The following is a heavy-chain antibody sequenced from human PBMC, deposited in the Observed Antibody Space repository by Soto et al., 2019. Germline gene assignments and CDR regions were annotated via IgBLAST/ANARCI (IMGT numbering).Heavy chain of an antibody. J-gene: IGHJ4*02. D-gene: IGHD2-2*01. CDR1: SGSISSSNW. Sequence: PSETLSLTCAVSSGSISSSNWWSWVRQPPGKGLEWIGEIYHSGSTNYNPSLKSRVTISVDKSKNQFSLKLSSVTAADTAVYYCARAPPCSSTSCYLDYWGQGTLVTVSS. CDR2: IYHSGST. CDR3: ARAPPCSSTSCYLDY. V-gene: IGHV4-4*02.